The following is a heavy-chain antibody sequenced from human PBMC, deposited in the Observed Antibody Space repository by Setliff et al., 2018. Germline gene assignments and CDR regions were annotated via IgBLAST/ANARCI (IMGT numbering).Heavy chain of an antibody. V-gene: IGHV3-23*01. CDR2: VYNGNDET. D-gene: IGHD6-6*01. CDR3: AKRGHYSSSDGLSFDF. J-gene: IGHJ4*02. Sequence: PGGSLRLSCVASGFTFSAYGMGWVRQAPGKGLEWVSSVYNGNDETKYADSVKGRFTISRDRSKNTVYLQMNRLRAEDTAVYYCAKRGHYSSSDGLSFDFWGQGTQVTVSS. CDR1: GFTFSAYG.